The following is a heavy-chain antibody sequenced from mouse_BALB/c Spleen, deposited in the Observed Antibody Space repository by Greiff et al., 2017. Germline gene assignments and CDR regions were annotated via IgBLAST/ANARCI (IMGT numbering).Heavy chain of an antibody. CDR1: GYTFSSYW. CDR2: ILPGSGST. V-gene: IGHV1-9*01. CDR3: ARCPYGTRAMDY. Sequence: VKLQQSGAELMKPGASVKISCKATGYTFSSYWIEWVKQRPGHGLEWIGEILPGSGSTNYNEKFKGKATFTADTSSNTAYMQLSSLTSEDSAVYYCARCPYGTRAMDYWGQGTSVTVSS. J-gene: IGHJ4*01. D-gene: IGHD2-1*01.